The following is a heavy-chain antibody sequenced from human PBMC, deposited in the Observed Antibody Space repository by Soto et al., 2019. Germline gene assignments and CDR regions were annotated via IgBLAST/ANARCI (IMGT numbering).Heavy chain of an antibody. V-gene: IGHV3-23*01. CDR2: ISGSGGST. J-gene: IGHJ6*02. D-gene: IGHD2-2*02. CDR1: GFTFSSYA. CDR3: AKDYCSSTSCYTYYYGMDV. Sequence: PGGSLRLSCAASGFTFSSYATSWVRQAPGKGLEWVSAISGSGGSTYYADSVKGRFTISRDNSKNTLYLQMNSLRAEDTAVYYCAKDYCSSTSCYTYYYGMDVWGQGTTVTVSS.